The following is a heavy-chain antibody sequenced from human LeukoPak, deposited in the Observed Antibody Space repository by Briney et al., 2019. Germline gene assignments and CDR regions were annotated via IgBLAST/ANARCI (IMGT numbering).Heavy chain of an antibody. CDR2: INHSGST. V-gene: IGHV4-34*09. D-gene: IGHD5-12*01. CDR3: ARDRGPYSGYDSYYFDY. J-gene: IGHJ4*02. CDR1: GGSFSGYY. Sequence: KPSETLSLTCAVYGGSFSGYYWSWIRQPPGKGLEWIGEINHSGSTNYNPSLKSRVTISVDTSKNQFSLKLSSVTAADTAVYYCARDRGPYSGYDSYYFDYWGQGTLVTVSS.